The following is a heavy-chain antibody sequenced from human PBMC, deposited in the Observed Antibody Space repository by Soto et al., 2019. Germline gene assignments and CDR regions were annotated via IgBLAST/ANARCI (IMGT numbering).Heavy chain of an antibody. V-gene: IGHV1-69*06. CDR2: IIPIFGTA. Sequence: QVQLVQSGAEVKKPGSSVKVSCKASGGTFSSYAISWVRQAPGQGLEWMGGIIPIFGTANYAQKFQGRVTITADKSTSTAYMELSSLRSEDTAVYYCARKARQNSNYYYYYYGMDGWGQGTTVTVSS. CDR1: GGTFSSYA. D-gene: IGHD4-4*01. J-gene: IGHJ6*02. CDR3: ARKARQNSNYYYYYYGMDG.